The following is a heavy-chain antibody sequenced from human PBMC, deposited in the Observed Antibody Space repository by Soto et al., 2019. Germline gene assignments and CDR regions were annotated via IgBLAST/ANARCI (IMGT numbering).Heavy chain of an antibody. Sequence: PSETLSLTCTVSGASISRYYWTWIRQPPGKGLEWIGYIFYSGSTNYNPSLKSRVIISLDTSKNQFSLKLSSVTAADTAVYYCARAGRRDSTFFDYWGQGTLVTVSS. D-gene: IGHD3-3*02. CDR1: GASISRYY. V-gene: IGHV4-59*01. CDR3: ARAGRRDSTFFDY. CDR2: IFYSGST. J-gene: IGHJ4*02.